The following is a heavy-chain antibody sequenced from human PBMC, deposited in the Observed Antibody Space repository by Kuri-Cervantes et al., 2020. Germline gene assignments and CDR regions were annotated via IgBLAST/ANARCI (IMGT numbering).Heavy chain of an antibody. CDR3: ARYAGTGLKSVDAFDI. D-gene: IGHD6-13*01. CDR2: ISGSGGSI. Sequence: GESLKISCAASGFTFSDYAMNWVRQAPGKGPEWVLLISGSGGSIYYADSVKGRFTASRDNSKNTLYLQMNSLRAEDTAVYYCARYAGTGLKSVDAFDIWGQGTMVTVSS. V-gene: IGHV3-23*01. CDR1: GFTFSDYA. J-gene: IGHJ3*02.